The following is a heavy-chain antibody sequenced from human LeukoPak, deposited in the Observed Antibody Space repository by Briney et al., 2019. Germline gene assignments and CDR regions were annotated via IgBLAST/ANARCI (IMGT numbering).Heavy chain of an antibody. Sequence: SETLSLTCTVSGGSISSSSYYWGWIRQPPGKGLEWIGSIYYSGSTYYNPSLKSRVTISVDTSKNQFSLKLSSVTAADTAVYYCAKGQTSPQLRRANNWFDSWGQGSLVTVSS. CDR1: GGSISSSSYY. CDR3: AKGQTSPQLRRANNWFDS. CDR2: IYYSGST. D-gene: IGHD5-24*01. J-gene: IGHJ5*01. V-gene: IGHV4-39*07.